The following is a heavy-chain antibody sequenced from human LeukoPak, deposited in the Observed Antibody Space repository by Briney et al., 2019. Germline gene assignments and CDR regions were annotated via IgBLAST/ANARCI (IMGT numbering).Heavy chain of an antibody. Sequence: PSETLSLTCTVSSGSLSSYYWSWIRQPPGKGLEWIGYVYYSGSTNYNPSLKSRVTISVDTSKNQFSLKLSSVTAADTAVYYCARHEKLGQFDYWGQGTLVTVSS. V-gene: IGHV4-59*08. CDR2: VYYSGST. CDR1: SGSLSSYY. CDR3: ARHEKLGQFDY. D-gene: IGHD3-16*01. J-gene: IGHJ4*02.